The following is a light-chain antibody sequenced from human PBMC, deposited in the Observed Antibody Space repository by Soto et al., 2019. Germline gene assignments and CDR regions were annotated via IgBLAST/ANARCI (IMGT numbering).Light chain of an antibody. CDR2: AAS. J-gene: IGKJ4*01. V-gene: IGKV1-39*01. CDR1: QSIRIY. Sequence: DIQMTQSPSSLSASVGDRVAITCRASQSIRIYLNWYQQKPGKAPKLLMYAASSLQSGVPSRFSGSGSGTDFTLTISSLQPEDFATYYCQQSYSNVLTFGGGTKVEI. CDR3: QQSYSNVLT.